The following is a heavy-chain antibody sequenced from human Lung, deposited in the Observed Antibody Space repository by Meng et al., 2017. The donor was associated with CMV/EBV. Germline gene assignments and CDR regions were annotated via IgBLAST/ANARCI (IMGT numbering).Heavy chain of an antibody. J-gene: IGHJ4*02. Sequence: SGDSISSGSYYWPWIRQHPGKGLEWIGYIYYSGSTYYNSSLKRRLTISVDMSKNQFSLKLSSVTAADTAVYYCARLTIFGVEGGVDSWGQGTLVTVSS. D-gene: IGHD3-3*01. V-gene: IGHV4-31*02. CDR1: GDSISSGSYY. CDR3: ARLTIFGVEGGVDS. CDR2: IYYSGST.